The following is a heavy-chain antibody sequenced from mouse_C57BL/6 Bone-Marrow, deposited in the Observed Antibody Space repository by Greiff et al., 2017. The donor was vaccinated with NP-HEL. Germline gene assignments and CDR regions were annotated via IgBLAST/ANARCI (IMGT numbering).Heavy chain of an antibody. J-gene: IGHJ2*01. CDR2: ISDGGSYT. D-gene: IGHD1-1*01. V-gene: IGHV5-4*01. CDR3: ARDWRDGYFDY. CDR1: GFTFSSYA. Sequence: EVMLVESGGGLVKPGGSLKLSCAASGFTFSSYAMSWVRQTPEKRLEWVATISDGGSYTYYPDNVKGRFTISRDNAKNNLYLQMSHLKSEDTAMYDCARDWRDGYFDYWGQGTTLTVSS.